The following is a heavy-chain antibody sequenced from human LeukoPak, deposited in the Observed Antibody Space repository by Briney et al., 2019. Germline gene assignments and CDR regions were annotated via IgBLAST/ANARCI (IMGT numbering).Heavy chain of an antibody. CDR1: GFTLDDYA. Sequence: AGGSLRLSCAASGFTLDDYAMHWVRQAPGKGLEWVSGVSWNRGTIDYADSVKGRFTISRDNAKNSLYLQMNSLRAEDTALYYCAKDVAYNRGAFDVWGQGTMVTVSS. CDR3: AKDVAYNRGAFDV. V-gene: IGHV3-9*01. D-gene: IGHD1-14*01. J-gene: IGHJ3*01. CDR2: VSWNRGTI.